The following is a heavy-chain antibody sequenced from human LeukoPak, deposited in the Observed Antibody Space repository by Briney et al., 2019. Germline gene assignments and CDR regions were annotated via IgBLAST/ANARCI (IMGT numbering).Heavy chain of an antibody. CDR3: ARPTPRYSSSWYGYFQH. CDR1: GGSVSSGSYY. CDR2: IYYSGST. J-gene: IGHJ1*01. V-gene: IGHV4-61*01. Sequence: SETLSLTCTVSGGSVSSGSYYWSWIRQPPGKGLEWIGYIYYSGSTNYNPSLKSRVTISVDTSKNQFSLKLSSVTAADTAVYYCARPTPRYSSSWYGYFQHWGQGTLVTVSS. D-gene: IGHD6-13*01.